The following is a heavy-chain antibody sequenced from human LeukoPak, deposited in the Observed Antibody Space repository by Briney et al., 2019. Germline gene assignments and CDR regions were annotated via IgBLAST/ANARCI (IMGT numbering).Heavy chain of an antibody. D-gene: IGHD3-22*01. V-gene: IGHV1-2*02. CDR1: RYTFTDYY. CDR2: INPNSGGT. Sequence: GASVKVSCKASRYTFTDYYLHWVRQAPGQGLEWMGWINPNSGGTNYAQTFQGRVTMTSDTSTSTVYMELSSLRSEDTAVYYCARGDSSGYFNYWGQGTLVTVSS. J-gene: IGHJ4*02. CDR3: ARGDSSGYFNY.